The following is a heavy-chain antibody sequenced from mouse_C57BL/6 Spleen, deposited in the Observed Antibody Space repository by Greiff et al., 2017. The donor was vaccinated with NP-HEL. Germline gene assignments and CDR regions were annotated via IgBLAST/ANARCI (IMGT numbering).Heavy chain of an antibody. V-gene: IGHV1-26*01. J-gene: IGHJ3*01. CDR3: ERSSGYVPFAD. D-gene: IGHD3-2*02. CDR1: GYTFTDYY. Sequence: EVQLQQSGPELVKPGASVKISCKASGYTFTDYYMNWVKQSHGKSLEWIGDINPNNGGTSYNQKFKGKATLTVDKSSSTAYMELRSLTSEDSAVYYCERSSGYVPFADWGKGTLVTVSA. CDR2: INPNNGGT.